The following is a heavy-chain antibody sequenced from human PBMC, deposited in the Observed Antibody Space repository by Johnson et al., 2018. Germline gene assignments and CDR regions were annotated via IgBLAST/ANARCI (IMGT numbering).Heavy chain of an antibody. J-gene: IGHJ3*02. V-gene: IGHV3-11*04. D-gene: IGHD5-18*01. CDR3: AREGLDTPMFDSFDI. CDR1: GFTFSDYY. CDR2: ISSSGSTI. Sequence: QVQLVESGGGLVKPGGSLRLSCAASGFTFSDYYMSWIRQAPGKGLEWVSYISSSGSTIYNADSVKGRLTISRDNAKNSLYLQMHSLRAEDTAVYYWAREGLDTPMFDSFDIWGQVTMVTVSS.